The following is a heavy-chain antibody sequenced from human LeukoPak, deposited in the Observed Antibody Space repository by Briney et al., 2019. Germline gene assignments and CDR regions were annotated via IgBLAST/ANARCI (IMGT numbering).Heavy chain of an antibody. V-gene: IGHV3-48*03. CDR2: ISSSGSTI. CDR3: AREPVLLWFGELLGTLGAFDI. CDR1: GFTVSSNY. Sequence: GGSLRLSCAASGFTVSSNYMNWVRQAPGKGLEWVSYISSSGSTIYYADSVKGRFTISRDNAKNSLYLQMNSLRAEDTAVYYCAREPVLLWFGELLGTLGAFDIWGQGTMVTVSS. D-gene: IGHD3-10*01. J-gene: IGHJ3*02.